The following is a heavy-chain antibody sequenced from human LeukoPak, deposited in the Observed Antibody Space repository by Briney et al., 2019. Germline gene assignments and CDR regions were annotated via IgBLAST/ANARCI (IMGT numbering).Heavy chain of an antibody. CDR3: ARVPYYDILTGYYTA. Sequence: GGSLRLSCAASGFTFSSYAMHWVRQAPGKGLEWVAVISYDGSNKYYADSVKGRFTISRDNSKNTLYLQMNSLRAEDTAVYYCARVPYYDILTGYYTAWGQGTLVTVSS. CDR1: GFTFSSYA. D-gene: IGHD3-9*01. CDR2: ISYDGSNK. J-gene: IGHJ5*02. V-gene: IGHV3-30-3*01.